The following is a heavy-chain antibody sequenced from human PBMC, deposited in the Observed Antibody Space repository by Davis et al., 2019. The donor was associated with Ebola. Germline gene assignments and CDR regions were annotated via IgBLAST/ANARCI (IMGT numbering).Heavy chain of an antibody. CDR3: ARNYDFWSGLVSYGMDV. J-gene: IGHJ6*02. CDR1: GFTFSGYA. Sequence: GESLKISCAASGFTFSGYAMHWVRQAPGKGLEWVAVISYDGSNKYYADSVKGRFTISRDNSKNTLYLQMNSLRAEDTAVYYCARNYDFWSGLVSYGMDVWGQGTTVTVSS. D-gene: IGHD3-3*01. V-gene: IGHV3-30-3*01. CDR2: ISYDGSNK.